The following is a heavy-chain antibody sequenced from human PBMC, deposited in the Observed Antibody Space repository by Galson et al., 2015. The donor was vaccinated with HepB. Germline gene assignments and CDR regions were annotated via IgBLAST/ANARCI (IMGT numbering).Heavy chain of an antibody. J-gene: IGHJ4*02. V-gene: IGHV3-23*01. D-gene: IGHD1-26*01. CDR2: ISGSGGT. CDR3: RKDGEYGGSYSDY. Sequence: SLRLSCAASGFTFNSYAMSWVRQAPGKGLEWVSIISGSGGTYDSDSVKGRFTISRDDSKNTVYLQMNSLRAEDTALYYCRKDGEYGGSYSDYWGQGTLVTVSS. CDR1: GFTFNSYA.